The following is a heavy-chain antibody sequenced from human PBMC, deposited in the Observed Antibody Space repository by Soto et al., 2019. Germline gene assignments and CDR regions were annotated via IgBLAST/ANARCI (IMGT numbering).Heavy chain of an antibody. V-gene: IGHV1-18*04. CDR1: GYTFTNHG. J-gene: IGHJ3*02. CDR2: INPYNANT. D-gene: IGHD3-16*01. Sequence: ASVKVSCKTSGYTFTNHGINWVRQAPGQGLERMGWINPYNANTNYAQKLQGRVTMTTDTSTTTAYMDLRSLTSDDTAVYYCARDRVAGIWGDAFDIWGQGTVVTVSS. CDR3: ARDRVAGIWGDAFDI.